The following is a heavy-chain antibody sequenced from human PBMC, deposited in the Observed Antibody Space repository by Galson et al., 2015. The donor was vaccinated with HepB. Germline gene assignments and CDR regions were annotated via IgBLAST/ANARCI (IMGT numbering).Heavy chain of an antibody. V-gene: IGHV1-69-2*01. CDR2: VDPEDGET. CDR1: GYTFTDYY. CDR3: ATDREGYCSGGSCVGPRASLDY. D-gene: IGHD2-15*01. Sequence: VKVSCKVSGYTFTDYYMHWVQQAPGKGLEWMGLVDPEDGETIYAEKFQGRVTITADTSTDTAYMELSSLRSEDTAVYYCATDREGYCSGGSCVGPRASLDYWGQGTLVTVSS. J-gene: IGHJ4*02.